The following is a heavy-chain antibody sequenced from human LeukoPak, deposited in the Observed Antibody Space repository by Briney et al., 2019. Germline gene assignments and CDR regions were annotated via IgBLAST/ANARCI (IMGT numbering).Heavy chain of an antibody. J-gene: IGHJ4*02. CDR3: ASSYCSGGSCYGVYFDY. Sequence: GRSLRLSCAVSGFTVSSNYTSWVRPAPGKGLEWVSVIYSGGSTYYADSVKGRFTISRDNSKNTLYLQMNSLRAEDTAVYYCASSYCSGGSCYGVYFDYWGQGTLVTVSS. D-gene: IGHD2-15*01. CDR2: IYSGGST. CDR1: GFTVSSNY. V-gene: IGHV3-53*01.